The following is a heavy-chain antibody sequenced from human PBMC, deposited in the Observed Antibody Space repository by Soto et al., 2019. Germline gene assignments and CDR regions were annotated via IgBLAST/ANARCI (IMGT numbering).Heavy chain of an antibody. D-gene: IGHD3-10*01. Sequence: EVQLVESGGGLVQPGGSLRLSCAASGFTFSSYWMHWVRQAPGKGLVWVSRINSDGSSASYADSVKGRFTISRDNAKNTLYLQMNSLRAEDTAVYYCARDRGWFGEVPFDYWGQGTLVTVSS. J-gene: IGHJ4*02. V-gene: IGHV3-74*01. CDR3: ARDRGWFGEVPFDY. CDR1: GFTFSSYW. CDR2: INSDGSSA.